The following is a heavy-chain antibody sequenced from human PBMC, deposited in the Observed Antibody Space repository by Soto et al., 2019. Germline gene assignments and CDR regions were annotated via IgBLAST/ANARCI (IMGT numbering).Heavy chain of an antibody. V-gene: IGHV5-51*01. J-gene: IGHJ5*02. CDR1: GYRFTSYW. CDR3: ARKDKSGYFNWFDP. D-gene: IGHD3-22*01. CDR2: IFPSDSDT. Sequence: GESLKLSCRTSGYRFTSYWIAWVRQMPGKGLEWMGIIFPSDSDTRYSPSFQGQVTISADRSTSTVFLQWASLKASDTAVYFCARKDKSGYFNWFDPWGQGTLVTVS.